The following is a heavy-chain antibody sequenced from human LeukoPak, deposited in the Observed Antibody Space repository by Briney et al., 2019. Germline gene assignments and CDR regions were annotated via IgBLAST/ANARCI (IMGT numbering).Heavy chain of an antibody. CDR3: ACQKYYDFWSGYSHNWFDP. J-gene: IGHJ5*02. D-gene: IGHD3-3*01. CDR2: IYTSGST. CDR1: GGSISSGSYY. Sequence: SQTLSLTCTVSGGSISSGSYYWSRIRQPAGKGLEWIGRIYTSGSTNYNPSLKSRVTISVDTSKNQFSLKLSSVTAADTAVYYCACQKYYDFWSGYSHNWFDPWGQGTLVTVSS. V-gene: IGHV4-61*02.